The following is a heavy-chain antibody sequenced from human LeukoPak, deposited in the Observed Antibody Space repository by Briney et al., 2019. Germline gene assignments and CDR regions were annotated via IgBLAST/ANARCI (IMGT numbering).Heavy chain of an antibody. CDR2: INHSGST. CDR1: GGSFSGYY. V-gene: IGHV4-34*01. CDR3: AREPDCSGGSCYPDY. D-gene: IGHD2-15*01. J-gene: IGHJ4*02. Sequence: PSETLSLTCAVYGGSFSGYYWSWIRQPPGKGLEWIGEINHSGSTNYNPSLKSRVTISVDTSKNQFSLKLSSVTAADTAVYYCAREPDCSGGSCYPDYWGQGTLVTVSS.